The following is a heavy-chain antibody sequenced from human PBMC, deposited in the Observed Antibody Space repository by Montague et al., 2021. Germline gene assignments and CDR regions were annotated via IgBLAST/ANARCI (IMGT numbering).Heavy chain of an antibody. CDR3: ARVRERRYYYYGMDV. CDR1: GFTFEDYA. V-gene: IGHV3-9*01. Sequence: SLRLSYAASGFTFEDYAMHWVRQAPGKGLEWVSGISWNSGSIGYADSVKGRFTISRDNAKNSLYLQMNSLRAEDKALYYCARVRERRYYYYGMDVWGQGTAVTVSS. J-gene: IGHJ6*02. D-gene: IGHD1-1*01. CDR2: ISWNSGSI.